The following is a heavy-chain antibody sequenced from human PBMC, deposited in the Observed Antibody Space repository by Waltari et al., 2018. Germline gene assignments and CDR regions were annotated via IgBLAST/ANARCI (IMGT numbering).Heavy chain of an antibody. CDR2: FKRDGSSK. V-gene: IGHV3-74*01. CDR1: GFIFSDYW. Sequence: EVQLVESGGGLVQPGGSLRLSCAASGFIFSDYWRHWVRQAPGKGLVWVYGFKRDGSSKAYADFVKGRFTVSRGTARNTLYLQMNSLSAEDTAVYYCARGGQVLNWPFDMWGQGT. CDR3: ARGGQVLNWPFDM. D-gene: IGHD2-2*01. J-gene: IGHJ3*02.